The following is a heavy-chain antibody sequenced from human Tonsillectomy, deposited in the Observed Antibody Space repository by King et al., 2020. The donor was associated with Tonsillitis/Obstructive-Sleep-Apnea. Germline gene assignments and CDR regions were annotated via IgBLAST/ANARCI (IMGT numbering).Heavy chain of an antibody. Sequence: VQLVESGGGLVQPGGSLRLSCAASGFTFSSYAMSWVRQSPGKGLEWVSAISGSGGSTYYADSVKGRFTISRDNSKNTLYLQMNSLRAEDTAVYYCARTIRYCSSTSCRYFDYWGQGTLVTVSS. CDR3: ARTIRYCSSTSCRYFDY. J-gene: IGHJ4*02. CDR2: ISGSGGST. D-gene: IGHD2-2*01. CDR1: GFTFSSYA. V-gene: IGHV3-23*04.